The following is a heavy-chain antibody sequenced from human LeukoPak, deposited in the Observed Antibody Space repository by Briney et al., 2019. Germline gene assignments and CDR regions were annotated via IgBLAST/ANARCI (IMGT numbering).Heavy chain of an antibody. J-gene: IGHJ6*02. CDR3: ARRAALGYCSGGSCYSPYGMDV. D-gene: IGHD2-15*01. CDR1: GGSISSYY. V-gene: IGHV4-59*08. Sequence: PSETLSLTCTVSGGSISSYYWSWIRQPPGKGLEWIGYIYYSGSTNYNPSLKSRVTISVDTSKNQFSLKQSSVTAADTAVYYCARRAALGYCSGGSCYSPYGMDVWGQGTTVTVSS. CDR2: IYYSGST.